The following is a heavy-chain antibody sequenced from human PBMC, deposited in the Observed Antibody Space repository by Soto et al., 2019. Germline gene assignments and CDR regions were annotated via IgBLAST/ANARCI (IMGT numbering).Heavy chain of an antibody. CDR3: ARSDCTGAYCYSWPFNYGVDV. J-gene: IGHJ6*02. Sequence: GGSLRLSCATSGFTFNTYGTHWVRQAPGKGLEWVAIIWYDGSNKYYADSVKGRFTISRDNSKNTLSLQMNSLRAEDTALYYCARSDCTGAYCYSWPFNYGVDVWGQGTPVTVSS. D-gene: IGHD2-21*02. CDR1: GFTFNTYG. V-gene: IGHV3-33*08. CDR2: IWYDGSNK.